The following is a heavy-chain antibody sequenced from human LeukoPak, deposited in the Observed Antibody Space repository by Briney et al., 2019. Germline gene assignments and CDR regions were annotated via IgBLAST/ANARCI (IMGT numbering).Heavy chain of an antibody. D-gene: IGHD5-24*01. CDR1: GGSISSYY. J-gene: IGHJ5*02. CDR2: LYYSEST. Sequence: SETLSLTCTVSGGSISSYYWSWIRQSPGKGLEWIGYLYYSESTNYNPSLKSRVTISVDTSKNQFSLKLSSVTAADTAVYYCVRGDGYNETWFDPWGQGTLVTVSS. V-gene: IGHV4-59*01. CDR3: VRGDGYNETWFDP.